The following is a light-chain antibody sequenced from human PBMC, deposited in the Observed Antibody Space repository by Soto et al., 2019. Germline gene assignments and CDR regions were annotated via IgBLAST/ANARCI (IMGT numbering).Light chain of an antibody. CDR2: AVT. J-gene: IGLJ1*01. CDR1: TTDVGQDKS. V-gene: IGLV2-14*01. CDR3: VSFTNTDTLV. Sequence: SALTQPAAGSGSRGRSTTISCAGRTTDVGQDKSVSWYQQGPGKAPKLLLYAVTSRPSGVSNRFSASRSGSTASLTISGLQPEDEADYFCVSFTNTDTLVFGTGTKVTVL.